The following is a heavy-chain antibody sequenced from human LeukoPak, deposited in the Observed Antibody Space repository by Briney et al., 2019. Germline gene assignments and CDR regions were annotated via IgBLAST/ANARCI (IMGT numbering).Heavy chain of an antibody. CDR2: INHSGST. Sequence: GSLRLSCAASGFTFSSYAMSWIRQPPGKGLEWIGEINHSGSTNYNPSLKSRVTISVDTSKNQFSLKLSSVTAADTAVYYCARGSRYGGYADYWGQGTLVTVSS. CDR3: ARGSRYGGYADY. CDR1: GFTFSSYA. D-gene: IGHD5-12*01. J-gene: IGHJ4*02. V-gene: IGHV4-34*01.